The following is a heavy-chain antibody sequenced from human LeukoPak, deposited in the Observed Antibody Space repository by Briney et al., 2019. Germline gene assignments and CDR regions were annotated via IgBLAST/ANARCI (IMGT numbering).Heavy chain of an antibody. V-gene: IGHV3-23*01. J-gene: IGHJ4*02. CDR2: ISGSGGST. D-gene: IGHD1-26*01. CDR1: GFTFSSYA. Sequence: PGGSLRLSCAASGFTFSSYAMSWVRQAPGKGLEWVSAISGSGGSTYYADSVKGRLTIFRDNSKNTLYLQMNSLRAEDTAVYYCAKAIGSYSCFDYWGQGILVTVSS. CDR3: AKAIGSYSCFDY.